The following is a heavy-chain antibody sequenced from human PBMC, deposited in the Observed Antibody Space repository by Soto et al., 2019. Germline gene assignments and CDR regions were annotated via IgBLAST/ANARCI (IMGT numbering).Heavy chain of an antibody. D-gene: IGHD2-2*01. V-gene: IGHV4-30-2*01. CDR1: GGSISSGGYS. CDR2: MYHSGST. CDR3: ARVPAY. Sequence: PSETLSLTCAVSGGSISSGGYSWSGIRQPPGKGLEWIGYMYHSGSTYYNPSLKSRVTISIDRSKNQFSLKLSSVTAADTAVYYCARVPAYWGQGILVTVSS. J-gene: IGHJ4*02.